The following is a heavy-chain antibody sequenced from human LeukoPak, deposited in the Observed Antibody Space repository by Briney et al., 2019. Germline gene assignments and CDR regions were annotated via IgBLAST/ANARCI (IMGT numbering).Heavy chain of an antibody. Sequence: GASVKVSCKASGYTFTGYYMHWVRQAPGQGLEWMGWINPNSGGTNYAQKFQGWVTMTRDTSISTAYMELSRLRSDDTAVYYCASPFHDSSGYSQDAFDIWGQGTMVTVSS. V-gene: IGHV1-2*04. CDR3: ASPFHDSSGYSQDAFDI. CDR2: INPNSGGT. D-gene: IGHD3-22*01. CDR1: GYTFTGYY. J-gene: IGHJ3*02.